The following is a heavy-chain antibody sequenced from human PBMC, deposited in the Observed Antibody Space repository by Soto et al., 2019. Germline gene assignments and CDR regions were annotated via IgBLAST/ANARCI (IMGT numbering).Heavy chain of an antibody. CDR2: INPSGGST. V-gene: IGHV1-46*01. D-gene: IGHD1-26*01. Sequence: ASVKVSCKASGYTFTSYYMHWVRQAPGQGLEWMGIINPSGGSTSYAQKFQGRVTMTRDTSTSTVYMELSSLRSEDTAVYYCATGAPSGRYGATLDYWGQGTLVPVSS. J-gene: IGHJ4*02. CDR1: GYTFTSYY. CDR3: ATGAPSGRYGATLDY.